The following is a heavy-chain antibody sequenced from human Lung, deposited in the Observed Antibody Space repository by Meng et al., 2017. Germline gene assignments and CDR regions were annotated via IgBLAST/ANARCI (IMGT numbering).Heavy chain of an antibody. Sequence: QLQLPESGPGLVNPSETLSLPCTVSGGTISSSSYYWAWVRQPPGKGLEWIGSILSSGRTYYNMSLKSRVTISVETSKNQFSLKLRSMTAADTAVYYCARHDTPPQFDPWGQGTLVTVSS. CDR2: ILSSGRT. CDR1: GGTISSSSYY. V-gene: IGHV4-39*01. D-gene: IGHD2-15*01. J-gene: IGHJ5*02. CDR3: ARHDTPPQFDP.